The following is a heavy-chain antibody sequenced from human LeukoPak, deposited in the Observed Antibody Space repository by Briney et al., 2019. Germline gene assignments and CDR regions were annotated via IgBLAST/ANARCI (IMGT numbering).Heavy chain of an antibody. CDR3: ASDGSSNYWHAFDL. J-gene: IGHJ3*01. V-gene: IGHV4-59*01. CDR2: IYYSGST. D-gene: IGHD3-22*01. Sequence: SETLSLACTVSGGSISSYYWSWIQQPPGKGLEWIGYIYYSGSTNYNPSLKSRVTISVDTSKNQFSLKLSSVTAADTAVYYCASDGSSNYWHAFDLWGQGTMVTVSS. CDR1: GGSISSYY.